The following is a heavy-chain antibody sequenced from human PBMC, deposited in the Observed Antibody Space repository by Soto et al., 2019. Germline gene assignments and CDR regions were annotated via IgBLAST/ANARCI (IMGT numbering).Heavy chain of an antibody. D-gene: IGHD3-3*01. CDR2: ISYDGSNK. CDR1: GFTFGSYG. J-gene: IGHJ4*02. V-gene: IGHV3-30*18. Sequence: GGSLRLSCAASGFTFGSYGMHWVRQAPGKGLEWVAVISYDGSNKYYADSVKGRFTISRDNSKNTLYLQMNSLRAEDTAVYYCAKAFWSGFKAHWGQGTLVTVSS. CDR3: AKAFWSGFKAH.